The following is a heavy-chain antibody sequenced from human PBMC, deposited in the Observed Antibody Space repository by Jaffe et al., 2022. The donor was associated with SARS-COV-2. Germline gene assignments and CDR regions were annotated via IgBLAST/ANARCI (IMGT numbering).Heavy chain of an antibody. Sequence: EVQLVESGGGLVQPGGSLRLSCAASGFTFSSYWMSWVRQAPGKGLEWVANIKQDGSEKYYVDSVKGRFTISRDNAKNSLYLQMNSLRAEDTAVYYCARASRYSSSSAHIQPYYYYYYGMDVWGQGTTVTVSS. CDR3: ARASRYSSSSAHIQPYYYYYYGMDV. CDR2: IKQDGSEK. J-gene: IGHJ6*02. CDR1: GFTFSSYW. V-gene: IGHV3-7*01. D-gene: IGHD6-6*01.